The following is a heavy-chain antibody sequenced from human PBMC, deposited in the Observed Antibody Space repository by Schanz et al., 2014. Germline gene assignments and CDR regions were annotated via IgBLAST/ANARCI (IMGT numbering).Heavy chain of an antibody. V-gene: IGHV4-30-4*07. J-gene: IGHJ6*02. CDR3: YGMDV. CDR1: GGSISSGGYS. Sequence: QVQLQESGPGLVKPSQTLSLTCAVSGGSISSGGYSLSWIRQPPGKGLEWIGYIFFRGSTYYNPPITSRVTISVSTSKTQSSLRLTSGTAADTAVYYCYGMDVWGQGTTVTVSS. CDR2: IFFRGST.